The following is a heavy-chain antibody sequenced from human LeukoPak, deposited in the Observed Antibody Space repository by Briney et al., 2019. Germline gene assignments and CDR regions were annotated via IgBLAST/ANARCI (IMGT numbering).Heavy chain of an antibody. CDR2: ISSSSSYT. V-gene: IGHV3-11*06. D-gene: IGHD1-1*01. J-gene: IGHJ3*02. CDR3: ARAPFSGTMSISFGI. CDR1: GFTFSDYY. Sequence: GGSLRLSCAASGFTFSDYYMSWIRQAPGKGLEWVSYISSSSSYTNYADSVKGRFTISRDNAKNSLYLQMNSLRAEDTAVYYCARAPFSGTMSISFGIWGQGTMVTVSS.